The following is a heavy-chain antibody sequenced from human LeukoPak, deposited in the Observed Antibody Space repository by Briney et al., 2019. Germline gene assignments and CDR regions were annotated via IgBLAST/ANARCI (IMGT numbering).Heavy chain of an antibody. CDR2: ISSIRSYI. V-gene: IGHV3-21*01. D-gene: IGHD3-22*01. CDR3: ARDPTLTYYYDSSGYPS. CDR1: GFTFSDYS. J-gene: IGHJ4*02. Sequence: GGSLRLSCAGSGFTFSDYSMNWVRQAPGKGLEWVSSISSIRSYIYYGDSVKGRFTISRDNAKNSLYLQMNSLRAEDTAVYYCARDPTLTYYYDSSGYPSWGQGTLVTVSS.